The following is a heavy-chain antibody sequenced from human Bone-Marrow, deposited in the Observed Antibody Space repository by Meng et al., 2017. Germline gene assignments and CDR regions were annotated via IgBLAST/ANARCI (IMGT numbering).Heavy chain of an antibody. J-gene: IGHJ4*02. CDR2: INPSGGST. Sequence: ASVKVSCKASGYTFTSYYMHWVRQAPGQGLEWMGIINPSGGSTSYAQKFQGRVTMTRDTSTSTVYMELSSLRSEDTAVYYCARDYVIVGATVPFDYWGQGNRVTGAS. CDR3: ARDYVIVGATVPFDY. D-gene: IGHD1-26*01. V-gene: IGHV1-46*01. CDR1: GYTFTSYY.